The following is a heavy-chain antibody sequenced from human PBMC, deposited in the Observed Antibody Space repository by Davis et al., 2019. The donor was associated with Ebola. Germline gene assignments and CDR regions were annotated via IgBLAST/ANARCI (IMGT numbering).Heavy chain of an antibody. J-gene: IGHJ5*02. CDR2: IWDDGSNK. D-gene: IGHD3-22*01. V-gene: IGHV3-30*02. CDR3: AKGTAMIVGVSNWFDP. Sequence: GGSLRLSCAASGFTLSGYDMNWVRQAPGKGLQWVAVIWDDGSNKYYADSVKGRFTISRDNSRNAMYLQMNSLRADDTALYYCAKGTAMIVGVSNWFDPWGQGTLVTVSS. CDR1: GFTLSGYD.